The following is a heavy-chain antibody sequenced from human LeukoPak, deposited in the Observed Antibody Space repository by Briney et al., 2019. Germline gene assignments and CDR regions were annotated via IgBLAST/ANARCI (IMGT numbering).Heavy chain of an antibody. J-gene: IGHJ3*02. CDR3: ARSTPYGIDAFDN. CDR1: GGTFSSYA. Sequence: GASVKVSCKASGGTFSSYAISWVRQAPGQGLEWMGRIIPILGIANYAQKFQGRVTTTADKSTSTAYMELSSLRSEDTAVYYCARSTPYGIDAFDNGGQGTMVTVSS. V-gene: IGHV1-69*04. D-gene: IGHD3-16*01. CDR2: IIPILGIA.